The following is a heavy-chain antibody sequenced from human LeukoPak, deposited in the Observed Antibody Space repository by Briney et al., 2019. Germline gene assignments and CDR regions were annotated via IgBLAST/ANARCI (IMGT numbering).Heavy chain of an antibody. J-gene: IGHJ5*02. V-gene: IGHV3-21*01. CDR1: GFTFSSYS. CDR2: ISSSSSYM. Sequence: GGSLRLSCAASGFTFSSYSMNWVRQAPGKGLEWVSSISSSSSYMYYADSVKGRFTISRDNAKNSLYLQMNSLRAEDTAVYYCAREGAYSSSLKGFDPWGQGTLVTVSS. D-gene: IGHD6-6*01. CDR3: AREGAYSSSLKGFDP.